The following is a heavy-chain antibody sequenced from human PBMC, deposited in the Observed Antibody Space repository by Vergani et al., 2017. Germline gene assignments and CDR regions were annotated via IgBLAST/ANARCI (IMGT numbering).Heavy chain of an antibody. Sequence: EVQLVESGGGLVKPGGSLRLSCAASGFTFSSYSMNWVRQAPGKGLEWVSSISSSSSYIYYADSVKGRFTIARDNAKNSLYLEMNSLRAEDTAVYYCARATGSGSYYNWDDNWFDPWGQGTLVTVSS. J-gene: IGHJ5*02. V-gene: IGHV3-21*01. CDR1: GFTFSSYS. D-gene: IGHD3-10*01. CDR2: ISSSSSYI. CDR3: ARATGSGSYYNWDDNWFDP.